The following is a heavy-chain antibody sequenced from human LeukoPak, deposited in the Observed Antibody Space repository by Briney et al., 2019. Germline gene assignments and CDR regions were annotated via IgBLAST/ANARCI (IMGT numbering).Heavy chain of an antibody. CDR2: IYYSGST. J-gene: IGHJ4*02. V-gene: IGHV4-31*03. Sequence: PSETLSLTCTVSGGSISSGDYYWSWIRQHPGKGLEWIGYIYYSGSTYYNPSLKGRITISVDTSKNQFSLKLSSVTAADTAVYYCASARRPDYWGQGTLVTVSS. CDR3: ASARRPDY. CDR1: GGSISSGDYY.